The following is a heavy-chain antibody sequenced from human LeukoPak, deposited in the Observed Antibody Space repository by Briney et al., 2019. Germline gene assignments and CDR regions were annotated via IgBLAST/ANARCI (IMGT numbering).Heavy chain of an antibody. D-gene: IGHD3-3*01. Sequence: SVKVSCKASGGTFSSYAISWARQAPGQGLEWMGGIIPIFGTANYAQKYQGRVTITADESTTTVYMELSSLRSEDMAVYYCARPRTYYDFWRGYPPFDYWGQGTLVTVSS. CDR2: IIPIFGTA. V-gene: IGHV1-69*13. J-gene: IGHJ4*02. CDR1: GGTFSSYA. CDR3: ARPRTYYDFWRGYPPFDY.